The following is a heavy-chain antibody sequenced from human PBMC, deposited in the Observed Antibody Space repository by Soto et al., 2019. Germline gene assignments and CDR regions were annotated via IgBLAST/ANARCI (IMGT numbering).Heavy chain of an antibody. D-gene: IGHD3-22*01. V-gene: IGHV3-30*18. CDR3: AKAFRFLVVITDWGHDAFDI. CDR2: ISYDGSNK. CDR1: GFTFISYG. Sequence: PWGSLRLSCAASGFTFISYGIRFCRQSPLKWLEWVAVISYDGSNKYYADSVKGRFTISRDNSKNTLYLQMNSLRAEDTAVYYCAKAFRFLVVITDWGHDAFDIWGQGTMVTVSS. J-gene: IGHJ3*02.